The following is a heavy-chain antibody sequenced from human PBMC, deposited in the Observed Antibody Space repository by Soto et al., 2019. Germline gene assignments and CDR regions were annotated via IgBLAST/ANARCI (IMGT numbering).Heavy chain of an antibody. Sequence: QVQLVQSGAEVQKPGASVRVSCKASGYIFTNSYLHWVRQAPGQGLEWMGIINPSAGRTNYAQNFQGRVTMTADTSTSTVYMELSSLRSEDTAVYYCARETDILTGFVIGYWGQGTLVIVSS. CDR2: INPSAGRT. J-gene: IGHJ4*02. CDR1: GYIFTNSY. V-gene: IGHV1-46*01. D-gene: IGHD3-9*01. CDR3: ARETDILTGFVIGY.